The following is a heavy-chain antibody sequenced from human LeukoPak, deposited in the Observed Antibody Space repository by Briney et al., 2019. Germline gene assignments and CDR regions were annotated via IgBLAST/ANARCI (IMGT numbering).Heavy chain of an antibody. V-gene: IGHV1-24*01. CDR2: FDPEDGET. J-gene: IGHJ4*02. D-gene: IGHD3-10*01. CDR3: ATVVITMVRGVIGSYFDY. Sequence: ASVKVSCKVSGYTLTELSMHWVRQAPGKGLEWMGGFDPEDGETIYAQKFQGRVTMTEDTSTDTAYMELSSLRSEDTAVYYCATVVITMVRGVIGSYFDYWGQGALVTVSS. CDR1: GYTLTELS.